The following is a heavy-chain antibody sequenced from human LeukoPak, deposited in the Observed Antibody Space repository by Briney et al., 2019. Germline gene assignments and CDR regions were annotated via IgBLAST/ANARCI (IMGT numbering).Heavy chain of an antibody. J-gene: IGHJ3*02. V-gene: IGHV3-30-3*01. CDR1: GFTFSSYA. CDR2: ISYDGSNK. CDR3: ARGGFDI. Sequence: GGSLRLSCAASGFTFSSYAMHWVRQAPGKGLEWVAVISYDGSNKYYADSVKGRFTISRDNSKNTLYLQMNSLRAEDTAVYYCARGGFDIWGQETMVTVSS.